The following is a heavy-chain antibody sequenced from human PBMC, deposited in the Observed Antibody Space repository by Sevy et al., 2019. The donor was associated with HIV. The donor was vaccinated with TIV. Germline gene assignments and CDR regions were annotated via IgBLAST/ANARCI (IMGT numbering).Heavy chain of an antibody. Sequence: GGSLRLSCAASGFTFSSYSMNWVRQAPGKGLEWVSSISSSSSYIYYADSVKGRFTISRDNAKNSLYLQMNSLRAEDTAVYCCARDPHSSSWPYYFDYWGQGTLVTVSS. CDR1: GFTFSSYS. CDR2: ISSSSSYI. V-gene: IGHV3-21*01. J-gene: IGHJ4*02. D-gene: IGHD6-13*01. CDR3: ARDPHSSSWPYYFDY.